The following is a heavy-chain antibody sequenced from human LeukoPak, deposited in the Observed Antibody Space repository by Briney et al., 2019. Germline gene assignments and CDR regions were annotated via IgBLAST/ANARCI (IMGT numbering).Heavy chain of an antibody. Sequence: GGSLKLSCAASGFTFSNYALHWVRQAPGKGLEWVAVISYDGSNKFYADSVRGRFTISRDNSKNTLFLQMNSLRPEDTAVYYCARGPDYDILADYFDYWGQGTLVTVSS. CDR2: ISYDGSNK. J-gene: IGHJ4*02. CDR1: GFTFSNYA. V-gene: IGHV3-30*04. CDR3: ARGPDYDILADYFDY. D-gene: IGHD3-9*01.